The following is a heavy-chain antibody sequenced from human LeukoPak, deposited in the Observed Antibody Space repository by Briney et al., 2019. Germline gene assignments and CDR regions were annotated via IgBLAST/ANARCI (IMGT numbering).Heavy chain of an antibody. V-gene: IGHV3-21*01. CDR2: ISSSSSYI. CDR1: GFAFSSYS. CDR3: ARDRGSGWYPNFDY. D-gene: IGHD6-19*01. Sequence: SGGSLRLSCAASGFAFSSYSMNWVRQAPGKGLEWVSSISSSSSYIYYADSVKGRFTISRDNAKNSLYLQMNSLRAEDTAVYYCARDRGSGWYPNFDYWGQGTLVTASS. J-gene: IGHJ4*02.